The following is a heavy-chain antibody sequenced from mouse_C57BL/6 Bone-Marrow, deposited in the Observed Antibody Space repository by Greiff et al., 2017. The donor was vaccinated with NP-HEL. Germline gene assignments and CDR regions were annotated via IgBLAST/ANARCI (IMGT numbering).Heavy chain of an antibody. D-gene: IGHD1-1*01. Sequence: VQLQQSGPELVKPGASVKISCKASGYSFTSYYIHWVKQRPGQGLEWIGWIYPGSGNTKYNEKFKGKATLTADTSSSTAYMQLSSLTSEDSAVYDCARDVHDYGSSWGFAYWGQGTLVTVSA. CDR1: GYSFTSYY. CDR2: IYPGSGNT. CDR3: ARDVHDYGSSWGFAY. J-gene: IGHJ3*01. V-gene: IGHV1-66*01.